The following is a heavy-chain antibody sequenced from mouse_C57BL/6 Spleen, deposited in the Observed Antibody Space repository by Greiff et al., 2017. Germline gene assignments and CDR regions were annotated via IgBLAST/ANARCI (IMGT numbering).Heavy chain of an antibody. Sequence: VKVVESGPELVKPGASVKISCKASGYAFSSSWMNWVKQRPGKGLEWIGRIYPGDGDTNYNGKFKGKATLTADKSSSTAYMQLSSLTSEDSAVYFCARRGWDGYFDYWGQGTTLTVSS. CDR2: IYPGDGDT. CDR1: GYAFSSSW. D-gene: IGHD4-1*01. V-gene: IGHV1-82*01. CDR3: ARRGWDGYFDY. J-gene: IGHJ2*01.